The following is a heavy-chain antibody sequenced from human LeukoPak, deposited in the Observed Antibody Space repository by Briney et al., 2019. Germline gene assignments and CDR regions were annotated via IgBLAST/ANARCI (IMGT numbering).Heavy chain of an antibody. V-gene: IGHV1-18*01. Sequence: PLASVKVSCKASGGTFSSYGISWVRQAPGQGLEWIGWISAYNGNTNYAQKLQGRVTMTTDTSTSTAYMELRSLRSDDTAVYYCARDLLGACYDSSGSRLDYWGQGTLVTVSS. D-gene: IGHD3-22*01. CDR1: GGTFSSYG. CDR2: ISAYNGNT. J-gene: IGHJ4*02. CDR3: ARDLLGACYDSSGSRLDY.